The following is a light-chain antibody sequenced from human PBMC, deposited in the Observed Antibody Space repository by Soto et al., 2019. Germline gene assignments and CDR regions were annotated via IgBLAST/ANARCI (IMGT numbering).Light chain of an antibody. CDR3: SSHTSSSTVYV. J-gene: IGLJ1*01. CDR1: GSDVGAYKY. CDR2: EVS. V-gene: IGLV2-14*01. Sequence: QSVLTQPASVSGSPGQSITISCTGTGSDVGAYKYVSWYQQHPGQAPKLMIYEVSNRPSGVSNRFSGSKSGNTASLTISGLQAEDEADYYCSSHTSSSTVYVFGTGTKVTVL.